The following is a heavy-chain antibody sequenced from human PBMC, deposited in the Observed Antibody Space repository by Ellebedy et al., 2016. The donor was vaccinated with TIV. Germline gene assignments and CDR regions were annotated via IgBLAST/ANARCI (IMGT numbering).Heavy chain of an antibody. J-gene: IGHJ6*02. CDR2: IYSTGSV. V-gene: IGHV4-59*02. Sequence: SETLSLTXAVSGGSVNNYYWSWIRQPPGRGLEWIGYIYSTGSVKYNPSLKNRVSLPVDTSKNQFSLRLTSVTAADTAVYYCVRDQGVAGLYKYGMDVWGQGTTVTVSS. D-gene: IGHD6-19*01. CDR1: GGSVNNYY. CDR3: VRDQGVAGLYKYGMDV.